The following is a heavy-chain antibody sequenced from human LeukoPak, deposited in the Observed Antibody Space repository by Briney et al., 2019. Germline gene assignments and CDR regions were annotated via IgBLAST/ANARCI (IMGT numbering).Heavy chain of an antibody. CDR2: ISGSGGST. J-gene: IGHJ4*02. CDR1: GFTFSSYA. V-gene: IGHV3-23*01. D-gene: IGHD1-20*01. CDR3: AMFSYVSGTTIS. Sequence: GGSLRLSCAASGFTFSSYAMSWVRQAPGKGLEWVSAISGSGGSTYCADSVKGRFTISRDNSKNTLYLQMNSLRAEDTAVYYCAMFSYVSGTTISWGQGTLVTVSS.